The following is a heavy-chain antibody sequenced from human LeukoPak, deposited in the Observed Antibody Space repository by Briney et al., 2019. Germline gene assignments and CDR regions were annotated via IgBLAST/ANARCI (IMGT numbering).Heavy chain of an antibody. CDR2: ISRSGSTR. CDR1: GFTFSDYY. J-gene: IGHJ3*02. D-gene: IGHD3-22*01. Sequence: GGSLRLSCTASGFTFSDYYMSWIRQAPGKGLEWVSHISRSGSTRYYADSLKGRFTISRDNAKNSLYLQMNSLRAEDTAVYYCARTAYYYDSSGYDDAFDIWGQGTMVTVSS. CDR3: ARTAYYYDSSGYDDAFDI. V-gene: IGHV3-11*01.